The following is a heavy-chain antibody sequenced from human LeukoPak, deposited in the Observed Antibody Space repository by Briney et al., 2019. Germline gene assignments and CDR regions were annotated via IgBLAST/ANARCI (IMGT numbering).Heavy chain of an antibody. V-gene: IGHV3-23*01. CDR1: GFTFSSYA. Sequence: GGSLRLSCAASGFTFSSYAMSWVRQAPGKGLEWVSAISGSGGSTYYADSVKGRFTISRDNSKNTLYLQMNSLRAEDTAVYYCAKGYCGGDCYSAPHDAFDIWGQGTMVTVSS. CDR2: ISGSGGST. D-gene: IGHD2-21*01. J-gene: IGHJ3*02. CDR3: AKGYCGGDCYSAPHDAFDI.